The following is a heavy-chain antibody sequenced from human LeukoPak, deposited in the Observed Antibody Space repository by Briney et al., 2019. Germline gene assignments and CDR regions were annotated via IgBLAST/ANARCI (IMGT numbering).Heavy chain of an antibody. Sequence: ASVKVSCKASGYTFTSYDINWVRQATRQGLEWMGWMNPDSGNTGFAQKFQSRITMTRNTSITTAYLELSSLRSEDTAVYYCARGRKYQRPKNYFYYYMDVWGKGTTVTVSS. CDR2: MNPDSGNT. CDR3: ARGRKYQRPKNYFYYYMDV. V-gene: IGHV1-8*01. D-gene: IGHD2-2*01. CDR1: GYTFTSYD. J-gene: IGHJ6*03.